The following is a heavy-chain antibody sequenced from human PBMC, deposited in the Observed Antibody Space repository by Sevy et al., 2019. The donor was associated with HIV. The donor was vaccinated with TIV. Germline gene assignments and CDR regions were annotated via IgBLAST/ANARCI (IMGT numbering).Heavy chain of an antibody. D-gene: IGHD3-3*01. J-gene: IGHJ6*03. CDR3: ARAPGFWGGYIVSFISDYYYYYYMDV. Sequence: GLSVKVSCKASGYTFTSYDINWVRQATGQGLEWMGWMNPNSGNTGYAQKFQGRVTMTRNTSISTAYMELSSLRSEDTAVYYCARAPGFWGGYIVSFISDYYYYYYMDVWGKGTTVTVSS. V-gene: IGHV1-8*01. CDR1: GYTFTSYD. CDR2: MNPNSGNT.